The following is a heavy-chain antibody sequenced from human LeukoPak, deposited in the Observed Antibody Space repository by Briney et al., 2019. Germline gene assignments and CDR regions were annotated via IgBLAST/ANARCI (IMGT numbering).Heavy chain of an antibody. J-gene: IGHJ5*02. Sequence: SETLSLTCAVHGGSLSDSSWSWLRQPTGKALEWIGEINHGGSTNYNPSLKSRVTIPIDRSKSQFFSNLNSAISAHRAVYYCARARGRYDAWGQGTLVTVCS. CDR3: ARARGRYDA. D-gene: IGHD6-25*01. V-gene: IGHV4-34*01. CDR1: GGSLSDSS. CDR2: INHGGST.